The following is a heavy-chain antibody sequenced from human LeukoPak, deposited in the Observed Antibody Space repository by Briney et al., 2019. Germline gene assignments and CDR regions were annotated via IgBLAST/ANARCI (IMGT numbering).Heavy chain of an antibody. V-gene: IGHV3-20*04. Sequence: GGSLRLSCAASGFTSDDYGMSWVRQAPGKGLEWVSGINWSDGSTAYADSVKGRFTISRDNAKNSLYLQMNSLRAEDTALYSCAQEGVEGSYSRYWGQGTLVTVSS. J-gene: IGHJ4*02. CDR3: AQEGVEGSYSRY. D-gene: IGHD3-10*01. CDR1: GFTSDDYG. CDR2: INWSDGST.